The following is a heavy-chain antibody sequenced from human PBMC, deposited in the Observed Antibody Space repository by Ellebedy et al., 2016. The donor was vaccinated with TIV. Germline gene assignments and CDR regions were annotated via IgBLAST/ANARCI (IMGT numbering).Heavy chain of an antibody. J-gene: IGHJ6*03. CDR1: GFTFSSYW. V-gene: IGHV3-7*01. CDR2: IKQDGSAK. CDR3: ARRYMDV. Sequence: GESLKISXAASGFTFSSYWMQWVRQAPGKGLEWVANIKQDGSAKYYVDSVKGRFTISRDNAKNSVYLQMNNLRAEDTAVYNCARRYMDVWGRGTTVTVSS.